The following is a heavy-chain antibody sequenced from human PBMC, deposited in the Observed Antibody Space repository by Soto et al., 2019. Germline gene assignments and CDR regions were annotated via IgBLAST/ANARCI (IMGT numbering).Heavy chain of an antibody. Sequence: LRLSCAASGFTFDDYAMHWVRQAPGKGLEWVSGISWNSGSIGYADSVKGRFTISRDNAKNSLYLQMNSLRAEDTALYYCAKDRNPRQQLVLFDYWGQGNLVTVSS. V-gene: IGHV3-9*01. J-gene: IGHJ4*02. D-gene: IGHD6-13*01. CDR3: AKDRNPRQQLVLFDY. CDR1: GFTFDDYA. CDR2: ISWNSGSI.